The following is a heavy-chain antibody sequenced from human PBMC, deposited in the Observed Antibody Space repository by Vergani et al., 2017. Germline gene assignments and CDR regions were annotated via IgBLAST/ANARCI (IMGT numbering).Heavy chain of an antibody. CDR2: IHSSGTS. CDR3: ARGPYSNSGYYFDV. CDR1: GGPISGLY. Sequence: QVQLQESGPGLVKSSETLSLTCTVSGGPISGLYCSWVRLPAGKGLEWIGRIHSSGTSHYSPSIKSRVTVSVYTSKNQFSLELDSVTAADSAVYYCARGPYSNSGYYFDVWGQGTVVTVSS. V-gene: IGHV4-4*07. J-gene: IGHJ4*02. D-gene: IGHD6-13*01.